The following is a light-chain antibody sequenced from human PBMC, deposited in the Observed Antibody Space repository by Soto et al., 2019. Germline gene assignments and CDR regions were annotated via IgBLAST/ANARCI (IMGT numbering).Light chain of an antibody. J-gene: IGKJ1*01. CDR3: QQYNDWPPTWT. Sequence: EVPMTQSPATLSVSPGERATLSCRASQSVGSNLAWYQQKAGQAPRLLVFGASTRATGIPARFSGSGSGTEFTLTISSLQSEDFAVYYCQQYNDWPPTWTFGQGTKVDIK. V-gene: IGKV3-15*01. CDR2: GAS. CDR1: QSVGSN.